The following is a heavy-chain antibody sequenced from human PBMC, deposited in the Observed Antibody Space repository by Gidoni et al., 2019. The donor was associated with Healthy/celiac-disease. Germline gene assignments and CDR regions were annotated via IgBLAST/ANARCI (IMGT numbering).Heavy chain of an antibody. Sequence: EVQLVESGGGLVKPGGSLRLSCAASGFTFSSYSMNWVRQAQGKGLEWVSSISSSSSYIYYADSVKGRFTISRDNAKNSLYLQMNSLRAEDTAVYYCARDGGYCSSTSCLGSSYGMDVWGQGTTVTVSS. CDR1: GFTFSSYS. CDR2: ISSSSSYI. V-gene: IGHV3-21*01. D-gene: IGHD2-2*01. CDR3: ARDGGYCSSTSCLGSSYGMDV. J-gene: IGHJ6*02.